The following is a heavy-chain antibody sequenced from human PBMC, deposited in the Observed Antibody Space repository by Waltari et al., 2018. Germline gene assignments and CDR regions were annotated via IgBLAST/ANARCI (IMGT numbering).Heavy chain of an antibody. CDR2: ISGNNGHT. V-gene: IGHV1-18*01. Sequence: QVQLVPSAAEVKKPGASVKVSCKASGYTFSDYGTSWVRQAPGQGLEWMGWISGNNGHTNHAQKFQGRLIMTEDTSATTVYMELTYLTSDDTAVYYCARERHRLMEEGYLMALDPWGQGTLVTVSS. J-gene: IGHJ5*02. CDR1: GYTFSDYG. D-gene: IGHD3-3*01. CDR3: ARERHRLMEEGYLMALDP.